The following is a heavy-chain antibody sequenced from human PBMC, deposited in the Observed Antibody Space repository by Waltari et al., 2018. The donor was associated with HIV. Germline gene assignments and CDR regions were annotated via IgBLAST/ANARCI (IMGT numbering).Heavy chain of an antibody. V-gene: IGHV3-23*01. CDR2: ISATGATT. D-gene: IGHD2-21*01. CDR3: ATHPVPYCGNRRCYGGF. J-gene: IGHJ4*02. Sequence: EVQLLESGGALVQPGGSLRLSCAGSGFHFVSYAMSWVRQAPGKGPEWVASISATGATTYYSDYVKGRFTISRDNSKNTLYVQMNSLLVEDTAIYYCATHPVPYCGNRRCYGGFWGQGTLVTVSS. CDR1: GFHFVSYA.